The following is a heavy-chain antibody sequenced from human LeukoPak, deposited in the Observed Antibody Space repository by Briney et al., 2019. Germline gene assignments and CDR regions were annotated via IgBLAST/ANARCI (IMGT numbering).Heavy chain of an antibody. V-gene: IGHV1-69*04. D-gene: IGHD3-10*01. CDR2: IIPILGIA. J-gene: IGHJ4*02. CDR3: ARQGSKVYYYGSGIFDY. CDR1: GGTFSSYA. Sequence: SVKVSCKASGGTFSSYAISWVRQAPGQGLEWMGRIIPILGIANYAQKFQGRVTITADKSTSTAYMELSSLRSEDTAVYYCARQGSKVYYYGSGIFDYWGQGTLVTVSS.